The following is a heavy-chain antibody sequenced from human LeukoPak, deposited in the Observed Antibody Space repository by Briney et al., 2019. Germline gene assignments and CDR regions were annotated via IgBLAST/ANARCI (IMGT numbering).Heavy chain of an antibody. CDR1: GGSISSYY. D-gene: IGHD3-22*01. V-gene: IGHV4-59*08. CDR2: IYYSGST. Sequence: SETLSLTCTVSGGSISSYYWSWIRQPPGKGLEWIGYIYYSGSTNYNPSLKSRVTISVDTSKNQFSLKLSSVTAADTAVYYCATRSSGYYKGDAFDIWGQGTMVTVS. CDR3: ATRSSGYYKGDAFDI. J-gene: IGHJ3*02.